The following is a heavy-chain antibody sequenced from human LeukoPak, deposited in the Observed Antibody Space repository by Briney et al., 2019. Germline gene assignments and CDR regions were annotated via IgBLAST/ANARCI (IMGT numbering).Heavy chain of an antibody. CDR3: ARDIGYSVIN. D-gene: IGHD5/OR15-5a*01. CDR2: IYASGST. CDR1: GGSISSYY. V-gene: IGHV4-4*07. Sequence: SETLFLTCADSGGSISSYYWNWIRQPAGKGLEWIGRIYASGSTNNPSLKSRVTMSLDTSKNQFSLKLSSVTAADTAVYYCARDIGYSVINWGQGTLVTVSS. J-gene: IGHJ4*02.